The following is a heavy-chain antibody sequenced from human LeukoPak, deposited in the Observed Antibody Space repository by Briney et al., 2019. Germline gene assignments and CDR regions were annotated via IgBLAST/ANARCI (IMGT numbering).Heavy chain of an antibody. D-gene: IGHD3-16*02. J-gene: IGHJ3*02. CDR1: GYTFTGYY. CDR2: INPNSGGT. CDR3: ARRRAGPTFGGVIVGNRSLERYAFDI. Sequence: ASVKVSCKASGYTFTGYYMHWVRQAPGQGLEWMGWINPNSGGTNYAQKFQGRVTMTRDTSISTAYMELSRLRSDDTAVYYCARRRAGPTFGGVIVGNRSLERYAFDIWGQGTMVTVSS. V-gene: IGHV1-2*02.